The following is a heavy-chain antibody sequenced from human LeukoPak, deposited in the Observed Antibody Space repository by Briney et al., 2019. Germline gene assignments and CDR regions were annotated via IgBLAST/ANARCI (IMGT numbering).Heavy chain of an antibody. CDR1: GYTFTSYY. CDR3: ARATGHTMVRGVMSDV. CDR2: INPSGGST. D-gene: IGHD3-10*01. J-gene: IGHJ6*02. V-gene: IGHV1-46*01. Sequence: ASVKVSCKTSGYTFTSYYMHWVRQAPGQGLEWMGIINPSGGSTSYAQKSQGRVTMTRDTSTSTVYMELSSLRSEDTAVYYCARATGHTMVRGVMSDVWGQGTTVTVSS.